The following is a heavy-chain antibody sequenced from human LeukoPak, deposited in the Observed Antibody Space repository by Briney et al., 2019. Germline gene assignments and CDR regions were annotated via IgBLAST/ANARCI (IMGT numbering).Heavy chain of an antibody. CDR2: IYYSGST. D-gene: IGHD3-10*01. V-gene: IGHV4-39*01. J-gene: IGHJ4*02. CDR3: ATGSYYNVGFDY. CDR1: GGSISSSSYY. Sequence: SETLSLTCTVSGGSISSSSYYWSWIRQPPGKGLEWIGSIYYSGSTYYNPSLKSRVTISVDTSKNQFSLKLSSVTAADTAVYYCATGSYYNVGFDYWGQGTLVTVSS.